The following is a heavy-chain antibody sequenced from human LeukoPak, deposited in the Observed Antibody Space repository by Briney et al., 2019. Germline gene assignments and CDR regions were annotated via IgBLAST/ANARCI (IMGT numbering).Heavy chain of an antibody. V-gene: IGHV1-46*01. Sequence: ASVKVSCKASGYTFTSYYMHWVRQAPGQGLEWMGIINPSGGSTSYAQKFQGRVTMTRDMSTSTVYMELSSLRSEDTAVYYCARSGATRGSYYYYYMDVWGKGTTVTISS. J-gene: IGHJ6*03. D-gene: IGHD1-26*01. CDR1: GYTFTSYY. CDR3: ARSGATRGSYYYYYMDV. CDR2: INPSGGST.